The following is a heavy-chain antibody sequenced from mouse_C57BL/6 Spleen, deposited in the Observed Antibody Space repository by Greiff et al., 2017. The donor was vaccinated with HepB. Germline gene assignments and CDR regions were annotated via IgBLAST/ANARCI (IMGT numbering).Heavy chain of an antibody. CDR3: ARRGYGNYGWYFDV. CDR1: GYTFTSYW. J-gene: IGHJ1*03. V-gene: IGHV1-50*01. CDR2: IDPSDSYT. D-gene: IGHD2-1*01. Sequence: VQLKQPGAELVKPGASVKLSCKASGYTFTSYWMQWVKQRPGQGLEWIGEIDPSDSYTNYNQKFKGKATLTVDTSSSTAYMQLSSLTSEDSAVYYCARRGYGNYGWYFDVWGTGTTVTVSS.